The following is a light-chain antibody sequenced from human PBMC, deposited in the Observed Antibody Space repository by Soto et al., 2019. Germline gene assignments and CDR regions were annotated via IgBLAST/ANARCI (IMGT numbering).Light chain of an antibody. CDR1: SSNIGSNT. CDR3: AVWDDSLNGYV. V-gene: IGLV1-44*01. Sequence: QSVLTQPPSASGTPGQRVTISCSGSSSNIGSNTVNWYQQLPGTAPKLPIYSNNQRPSGVPDRFSGSKSGTSASLAISGLQSEDEADYYCAVWDDSLNGYVFGTGTKVTVL. CDR2: SNN. J-gene: IGLJ1*01.